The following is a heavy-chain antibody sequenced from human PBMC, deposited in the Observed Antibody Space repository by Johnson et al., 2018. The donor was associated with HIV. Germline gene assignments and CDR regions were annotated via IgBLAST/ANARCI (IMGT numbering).Heavy chain of an antibody. Sequence: VQLVESGGGFVKPGGSLRLSCAASGFTFSDAWMNWVRQSPGKGLEWVGRIKSKVDGGTTDYAAPVKGRFTISRDDSKNTLYLQMNSLKTEDTAVYYCTTDADSSSWNDAFDIWGQGTMVTVSS. D-gene: IGHD6-13*01. CDR3: TTDADSSSWNDAFDI. CDR2: IKSKVDGGTT. V-gene: IGHV3-15*01. CDR1: GFTFSDAW. J-gene: IGHJ3*02.